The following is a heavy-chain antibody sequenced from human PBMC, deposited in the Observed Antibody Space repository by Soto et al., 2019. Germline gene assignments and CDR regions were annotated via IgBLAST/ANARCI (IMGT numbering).Heavy chain of an antibody. Sequence: GGSLRLSCAASGFTFTRYAMSWVRQAPGKGLEWVSVISVNGGSTYYADSVKGRFTISRDNSKNTLYLQMNSLRAEDTAVYYCAKDRAGSRWFDPCGQGTLVTVSS. V-gene: IGHV3-23*01. CDR3: AKDRAGSRWFDP. D-gene: IGHD6-19*01. CDR1: GFTFTRYA. J-gene: IGHJ5*02. CDR2: ISVNGGST.